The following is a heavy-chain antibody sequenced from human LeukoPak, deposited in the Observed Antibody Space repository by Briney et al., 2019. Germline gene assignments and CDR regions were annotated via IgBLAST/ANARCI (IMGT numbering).Heavy chain of an antibody. CDR2: IWYDGSNK. V-gene: IGHV3-33*01. CDR1: GFTFSSYG. D-gene: IGHD4-23*01. J-gene: IGHJ4*02. Sequence: GGSLRLSCAASGFTFSSYGMHWVRQAPGKGLEWVAVIWYDGSNKYYADSVKGRFTISRDNSKNTLYLQMNSLRAEDTAVYYCARDVKVNYGGNYFDYWGQGTLVTVSS. CDR3: ARDVKVNYGGNYFDY.